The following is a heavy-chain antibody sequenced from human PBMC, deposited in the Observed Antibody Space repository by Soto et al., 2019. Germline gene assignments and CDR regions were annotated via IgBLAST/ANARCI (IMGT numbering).Heavy chain of an antibody. Sequence: EVQLLESEGGLVQPGGSLRLSCEASGFTFSTSAMSWVRQAPGRGLEWVSAISPTSDHKFYANSVTGRFTISRDNSKNTVYLQMNRLRGDDTAVYYWAKGGGGDHGSWGQGTLVAVSS. CDR2: ISPTSDHK. CDR1: GFTFSTSA. D-gene: IGHD2-21*02. J-gene: IGHJ5*02. CDR3: AKGGGGDHGS. V-gene: IGHV3-23*01.